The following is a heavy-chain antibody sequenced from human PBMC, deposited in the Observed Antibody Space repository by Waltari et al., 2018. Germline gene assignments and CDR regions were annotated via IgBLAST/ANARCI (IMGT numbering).Heavy chain of an antibody. J-gene: IGHJ2*01. CDR1: GGSISRSNES. D-gene: IGHD2-21*01. V-gene: IGHV4-39*01. Sequence: QLQLQESGPGLVKPSETLSLTCTVSGGSISRSNESWGWIRQPPGKGLEWIGNIYFSGSTDYNPSLVSRVALSLDASKNQLSLTLASVTVADTGVYYCARQPLKLVIYNYFDLWGPGTLVTVSS. CDR2: IYFSGST. CDR3: ARQPLKLVIYNYFDL.